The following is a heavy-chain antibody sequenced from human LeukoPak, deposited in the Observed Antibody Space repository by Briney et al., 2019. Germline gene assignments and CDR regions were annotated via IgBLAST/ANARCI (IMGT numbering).Heavy chain of an antibody. CDR1: GGSSRSGDYF. CDR3: ARGDCGGDCYSFAY. CDR2: IHYSGNT. D-gene: IGHD2-21*02. Sequence: SETLSLTCAVSGGSSRSGDYFWSWIRQPPGKGLEWIGHIHYSGNTYYNPSLKSRVSISVDRSKNQFSLKLSSVTAADTAVYYCARGDCGGDCYSFAYWGQGTLVTVSS. V-gene: IGHV4-30-4*01. J-gene: IGHJ4*02.